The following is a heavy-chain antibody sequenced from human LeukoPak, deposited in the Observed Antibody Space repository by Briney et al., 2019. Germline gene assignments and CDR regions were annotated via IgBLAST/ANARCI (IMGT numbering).Heavy chain of an antibody. Sequence: HPGRSLRLSCAASGFTFSSYGMHWVRQAPGKGLEWVAGIWYDGSNKYYADFGKGRFTIFGDNSKNTLYMPLNSLRAEDTAVYYCARDSTKYRGYDDFDYWGQGTLVTVSS. D-gene: IGHD5-12*01. CDR3: ARDSTKYRGYDDFDY. CDR1: GFTFSSYG. V-gene: IGHV3-33*01. J-gene: IGHJ4*02. CDR2: IWYDGSNK.